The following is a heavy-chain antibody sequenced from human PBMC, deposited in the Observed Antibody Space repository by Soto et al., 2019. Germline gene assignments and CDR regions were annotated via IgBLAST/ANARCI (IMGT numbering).Heavy chain of an antibody. CDR1: GGAIXSYH. CDR2: VYYNGSA. Sequence: PSETLCLTCTRSGGAIXSYHWTWIRQPPGKRLEWIGYVYYNGSANYNPSLESRITISPDTSNNQLSLQLNSVTPDDTAVYYCARLIGDSWLDSWGQGTLVTVSS. V-gene: IGHV4-59*08. CDR3: ARLIGDSWLDS. J-gene: IGHJ5*01.